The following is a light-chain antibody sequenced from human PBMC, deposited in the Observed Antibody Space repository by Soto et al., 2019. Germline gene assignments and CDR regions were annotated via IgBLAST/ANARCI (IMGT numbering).Light chain of an antibody. J-gene: IGKJ1*01. Sequence: DIQMTQSPSTLSASVGDRVTLTCRASQTIRSWVAWDQQKPGKAPKLLCDKASPLKRLGPSMFSGCGSDTKFTLTSSSLHPDDFATYSCQHYASDSEAFGQGTKVDNK. V-gene: IGKV1-5*03. CDR2: KAS. CDR1: QTIRSW. CDR3: QHYASDSEA.